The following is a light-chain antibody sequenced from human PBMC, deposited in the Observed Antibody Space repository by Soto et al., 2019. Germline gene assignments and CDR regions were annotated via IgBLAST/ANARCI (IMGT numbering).Light chain of an antibody. CDR2: EDN. V-gene: IGLV2-23*01. J-gene: IGLJ2*01. CDR3: CSHAGRGSVI. Sequence: QSVLAQPASVSGSPGQSITISCTGTSSDVGRYNLVSWYQQHPDKAPKLVIFEDNKRPSGVSHSFSASKSGNTASLTISGLQADDEAHYYCCSHAGRGSVIFGGGTKVTVL. CDR1: SSDVGRYNL.